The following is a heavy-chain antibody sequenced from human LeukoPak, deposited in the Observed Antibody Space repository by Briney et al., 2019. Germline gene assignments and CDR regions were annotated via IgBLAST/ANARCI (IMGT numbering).Heavy chain of an antibody. Sequence: PGGSLRLSCAASGFTVSSNYMSWVRQAPGKGLEWVSVIYSGGSTYYADSVKGRFTISRDNSKNTLYLQMNSLRAEDTALYRCARGIVWSGPSSYYHYGMDVWGQGTTVTVSS. D-gene: IGHD3-3*01. CDR3: ARGIVWSGPSSYYHYGMDV. J-gene: IGHJ6*02. V-gene: IGHV3-66*01. CDR1: GFTVSSNY. CDR2: IYSGGST.